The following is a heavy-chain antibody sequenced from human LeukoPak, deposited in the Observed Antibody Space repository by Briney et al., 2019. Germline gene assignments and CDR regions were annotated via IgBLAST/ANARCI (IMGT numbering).Heavy chain of an antibody. J-gene: IGHJ4*02. V-gene: IGHV4-59*01. Sequence: SETLSLTCTISGASIDSYYWSWMRQPPGKGLEWIGYIYYSGTTNYNPSLKRRVTISVDTSKNQFSLKLSSVTAADTAVYYCARVRYDSSGYYSIYDYWGQGTLVTVSS. CDR2: IYYSGTT. D-gene: IGHD3-22*01. CDR3: ARVRYDSSGYYSIYDY. CDR1: GASIDSYY.